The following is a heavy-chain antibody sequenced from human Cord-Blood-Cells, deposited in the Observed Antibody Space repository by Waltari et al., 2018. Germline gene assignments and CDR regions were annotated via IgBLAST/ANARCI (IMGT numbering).Heavy chain of an antibody. J-gene: IGHJ4*02. CDR1: GYTFPSYY. V-gene: IGHV1-46*01. CDR2: INPSGGST. Sequence: QVQLVQSGAEVKKPGASAKVSCKASGYTFPSYYMNWVRQAPGQGLEGMGIINPSGGSTSYAQKFQGRVTITRDTSTSTVYMELSSLGSEDTAVYYCLGSGYFDYWGQGTLVSVSS. CDR3: LGSGYFDY. D-gene: IGHD7-27*01.